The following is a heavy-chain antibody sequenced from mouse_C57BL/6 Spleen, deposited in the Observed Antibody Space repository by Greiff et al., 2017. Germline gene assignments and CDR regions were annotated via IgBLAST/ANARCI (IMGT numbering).Heavy chain of an antibody. V-gene: IGHV1-7*01. CDR1: GYTFTSYW. D-gene: IGHD2-2*01. CDR2: INPSSGYT. Sequence: VQRVESGAELAKPGASVKLSCKASGYTFTSYWMHWVKQRPGQGLEWIGYINPSSGYTKYNQKFKDKATLTADKSSSTAYMQLSSLTYEDSAVYYCANGYDWYAMGYWGQGTSVTVSS. J-gene: IGHJ4*01. CDR3: ANGYDWYAMGY.